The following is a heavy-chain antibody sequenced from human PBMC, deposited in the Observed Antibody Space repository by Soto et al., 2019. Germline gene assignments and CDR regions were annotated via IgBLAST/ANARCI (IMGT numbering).Heavy chain of an antibody. V-gene: IGHV1-69*02. CDR1: GGTFSSYT. Sequence: QVQLVQSGAEVKKPGSSVKVSCKASGGTFSSYTISWVRQAPGQGLEWMGRIIPILGIANYAQKFQGRVTITADKSTNTAYMELSSLRSEDTAVYYCARLRDSDGMDVWGQGTTVTVSS. CDR3: ARLRDSDGMDV. D-gene: IGHD1-26*01. CDR2: IIPILGIA. J-gene: IGHJ6*02.